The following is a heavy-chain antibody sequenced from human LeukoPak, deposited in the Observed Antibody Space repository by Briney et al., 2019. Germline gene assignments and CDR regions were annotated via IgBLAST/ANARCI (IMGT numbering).Heavy chain of an antibody. V-gene: IGHV3-23*01. Sequence: GGSLRLSCAASGFTFSSYAMSWVRQAPGKGLEWVSSIDYDGGSGHYADSVKGRFTISRDNSNNTLFLHLNSLRGEDTAVYYCTRNSGWYGLSWGQGTLVTVSS. J-gene: IGHJ1*01. D-gene: IGHD6-19*01. CDR3: TRNSGWYGLS. CDR2: IDYDGGSG. CDR1: GFTFSSYA.